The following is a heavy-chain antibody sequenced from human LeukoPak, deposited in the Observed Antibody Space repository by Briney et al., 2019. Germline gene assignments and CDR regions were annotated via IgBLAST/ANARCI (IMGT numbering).Heavy chain of an antibody. CDR1: GFTFSTYG. V-gene: IGHV3-23*01. J-gene: IGHJ4*02. CDR2: VSNSGDTT. CDR3: ANIGSSTFGSTGF. D-gene: IGHD3-16*01. Sequence: GGSLRLSCVASGFTFSTYGTIWVRQAPGKGPEWVSLVSNSGDTTNYADSVKGRFTISRDNSKNTLYLQMDSLRAEDTAAYYCANIGSSTFGSTGFWGQGTLVTVSP.